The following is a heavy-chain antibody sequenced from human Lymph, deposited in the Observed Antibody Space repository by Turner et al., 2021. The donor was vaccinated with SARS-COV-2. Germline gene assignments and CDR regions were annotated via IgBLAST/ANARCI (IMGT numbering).Heavy chain of an antibody. Sequence: EVQLLESGGGLVQPGGSMRLSCAASGFTFSSYAMSWVRQAPGKGLGWVSAISGSGGDTYYADSVKGRFTISRDNSKYTLYLQMNSLRAEDTAVYYCAKGVRGAMIVVVIPYFDYWGQGTLVTVSS. V-gene: IGHV3-23*01. J-gene: IGHJ4*02. D-gene: IGHD3-22*01. CDR2: ISGSGGDT. CDR1: GFTFSSYA. CDR3: AKGVRGAMIVVVIPYFDY.